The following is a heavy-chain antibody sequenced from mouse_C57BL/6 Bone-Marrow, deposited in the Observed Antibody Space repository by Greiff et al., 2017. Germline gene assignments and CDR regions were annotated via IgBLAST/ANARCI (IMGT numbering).Heavy chain of an antibody. Sequence: DVKLVESGGGLVQPKGSLKLSCAASGFSFNTYAMNWVRQAPGKGLEWVARIRSKSNNYATYYADSVKDRFTISRDDSESMLYLQMNNLKTEDTAMYYCVSQGRSDYYGSSSYFDYWGEGTTLTVSS. CDR2: IRSKSNNYAT. D-gene: IGHD1-1*01. CDR1: GFSFNTYA. V-gene: IGHV10-1*01. CDR3: VSQGRSDYYGSSSYFDY. J-gene: IGHJ2*01.